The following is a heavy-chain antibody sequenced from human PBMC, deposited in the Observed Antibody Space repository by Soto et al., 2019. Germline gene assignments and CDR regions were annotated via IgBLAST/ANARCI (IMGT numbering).Heavy chain of an antibody. CDR2: IYYSGNT. D-gene: IGHD2-15*01. V-gene: IGHV4-30-4*01. CDR3: ARDAGYCNSVSCYPYNMDV. Sequence: PSETLSLTCTVSGESISSGDHYWSWVRQSPGEGLEWIGSIYYSGNTYYNPSLKSRVSMSVDTSNNQFSLKLNSVTAADTAVYYCARDAGYCNSVSCYPYNMDVWGQGTTVTVSS. J-gene: IGHJ6*02. CDR1: GESISSGDHY.